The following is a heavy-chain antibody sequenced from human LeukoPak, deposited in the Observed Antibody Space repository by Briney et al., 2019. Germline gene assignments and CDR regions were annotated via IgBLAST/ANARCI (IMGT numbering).Heavy chain of an antibody. V-gene: IGHV4-31*03. CDR2: IYYSGST. D-gene: IGHD6-19*01. J-gene: IGHJ4*02. CDR1: GGSISGGGYY. CDR3: ARSPRGIAVAGNIDY. Sequence: SETLSLTCTVSGGSISGGGYYWRWIRQHPGKGLEWIGYIYYSGSTYYNPSLKSRVTISVDTSKNQFSLKLSSVTAADTAVYYCARSPRGIAVAGNIDYWGQGTLVTVSS.